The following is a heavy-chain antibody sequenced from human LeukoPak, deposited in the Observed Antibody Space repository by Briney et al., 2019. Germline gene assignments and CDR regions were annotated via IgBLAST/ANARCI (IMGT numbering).Heavy chain of an antibody. J-gene: IGHJ5*02. D-gene: IGHD6-13*01. CDR1: GFTFGSYG. CDR2: IWYDGSNK. V-gene: IGHV3-33*01. Sequence: PGGSLRLSCAASGFTFGSYGMNWVRQAPGQGLEWVAVIWYDGSNKYYVDSVKGRFTISRDNSKNTLYLQMNSLRAEDTAMYYCARAGGAAAVGNWFDPWGQGTLVTVSS. CDR3: ARAGGAAAVGNWFDP.